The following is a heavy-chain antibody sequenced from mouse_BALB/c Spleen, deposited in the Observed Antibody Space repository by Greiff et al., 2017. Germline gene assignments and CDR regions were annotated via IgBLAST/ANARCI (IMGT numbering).Heavy chain of an antibody. CDR3: ARPEAGAMDY. CDR1: GFTFSSYT. V-gene: IGHV5-12-2*01. CDR2: ISNGGGST. J-gene: IGHJ4*01. Sequence: EVQGVESGGGLVQPGGSLKLSCAASGFTFSSYTMSWVRQTPEKRLEWVAYISNGGGSTYYPDTVKGRFTISRDNAKNTLYLQMSSLKSEDTAMYYCARPEAGAMDYWGQGTSVTVSS.